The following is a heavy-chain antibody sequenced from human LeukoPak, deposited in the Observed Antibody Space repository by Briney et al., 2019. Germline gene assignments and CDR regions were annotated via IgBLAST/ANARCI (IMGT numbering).Heavy chain of an antibody. Sequence: ASVTVSCTASGYTFTSYDINWVRQAPGQGLEWMGMIYPRDGSTSYAQKFQGRVTVTRDTSTSTVHMELSGLRSEDTAVYYCARDQEGFDYWGQGTLVTVSS. CDR1: GYTFTSYD. V-gene: IGHV1-46*01. CDR3: ARDQEGFDY. J-gene: IGHJ4*02. CDR2: IYPRDGST.